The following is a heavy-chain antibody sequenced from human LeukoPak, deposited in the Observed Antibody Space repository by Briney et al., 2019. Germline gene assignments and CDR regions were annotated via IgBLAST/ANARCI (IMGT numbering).Heavy chain of an antibody. D-gene: IGHD3-22*01. CDR3: ARDNDYYDSSGVRENWFDP. CDR2: IWYDGSNK. J-gene: IGHJ5*02. V-gene: IGHV3-33*01. CDR1: GFTFSSYG. Sequence: GGSLRLSCAASGFTFSSYGMHWVRQAPGKGLEWVAVIWYDGSNKYYADSVKGRFTISRDNSKNTLYLQMHSLRAEDTAVYYCARDNDYYDSSGVRENWFDPWGQGTLVTVSS.